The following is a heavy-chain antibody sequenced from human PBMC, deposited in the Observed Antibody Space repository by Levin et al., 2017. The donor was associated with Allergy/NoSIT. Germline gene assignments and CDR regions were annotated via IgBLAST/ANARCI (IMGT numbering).Heavy chain of an antibody. V-gene: IGHV3-30*18. CDR1: GFTFSSYG. CDR2: ISYDGSNK. CDR3: AKDRRQYCSSTSCNYGMDV. J-gene: IGHJ6*02. D-gene: IGHD2-2*01. Sequence: GESLKISCAASGFTFSSYGMHWVRQAPGKGLEWVAVISYDGSNKYYADSVKGRFTISRDNSKNTLYLQMNSLRAEDTAVYYCAKDRRQYCSSTSCNYGMDVWGQGTTVTVSS.